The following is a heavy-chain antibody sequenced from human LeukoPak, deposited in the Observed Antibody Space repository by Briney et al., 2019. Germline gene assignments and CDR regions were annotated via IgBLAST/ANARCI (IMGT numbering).Heavy chain of an antibody. J-gene: IGHJ5*02. V-gene: IGHV5-10-1*01. Sequence: GESLRISCKGSGYSFTTYWITWVRQMPGKGLEWMGRIDPSDSSTNYSPSFQGRVSMSADKSISTAYLQWSSLKASDNAMYYCAQSRITGTTDWFDPWGQGTLVTVSS. CDR2: IDPSDSST. CDR3: AQSRITGTTDWFDP. CDR1: GYSFTTYW. D-gene: IGHD1-7*01.